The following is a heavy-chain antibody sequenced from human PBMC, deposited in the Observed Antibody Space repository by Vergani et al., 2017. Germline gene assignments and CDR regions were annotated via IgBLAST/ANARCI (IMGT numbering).Heavy chain of an antibody. CDR1: GFTFSSYS. V-gene: IGHV3-21*01. CDR3: ARAPRGYCSSTSCLLDY. CDR2: ISSSSSYI. D-gene: IGHD2-2*01. Sequence: EVQLVESGGGLVKPGGSLRLSCAASGFTFSSYSMNWVRPAPGKGLEWVSSISSSSSYIYYADSVKGRFTISRDNAKNSLYLQMNSLRAEDTAVYYCARAPRGYCSSTSCLLDYWGQGTLVTVSS. J-gene: IGHJ4*02.